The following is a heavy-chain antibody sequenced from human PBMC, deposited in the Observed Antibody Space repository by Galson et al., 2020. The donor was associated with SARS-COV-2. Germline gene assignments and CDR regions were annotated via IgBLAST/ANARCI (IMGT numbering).Heavy chain of an antibody. J-gene: IGHJ4*02. D-gene: IGHD1-26*01. CDR1: GFTFSSYA. CDR2: ISYDGSNK. Sequence: GESLKISCAASGFTFSSYAMHWVRQAPGKGLEWVAVISYDGSNKYYADSVKGRFTISRDNSKNTLYLQMNSLRAEDTAVYYCARTYGGSYLNYFDYWGQGTLVTVSS. V-gene: IGHV3-30*04. CDR3: ARTYGGSYLNYFDY.